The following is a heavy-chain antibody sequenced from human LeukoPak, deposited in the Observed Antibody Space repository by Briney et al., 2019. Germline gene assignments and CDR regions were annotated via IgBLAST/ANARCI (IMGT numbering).Heavy chain of an antibody. V-gene: IGHV3-23*01. CDR3: AKEPDTWGSRFDY. Sequence: GGSLRLSCAASGFTFSSYAMSWVRQAPGKGPEWVSGISGSGGSTYYADSVKGRFTISRDNSKNTLYLQMNSLRAEDTAVYHCAKEPDTWGSRFDYWGQGTLVTVSS. J-gene: IGHJ4*02. CDR2: ISGSGGST. D-gene: IGHD7-27*01. CDR1: GFTFSSYA.